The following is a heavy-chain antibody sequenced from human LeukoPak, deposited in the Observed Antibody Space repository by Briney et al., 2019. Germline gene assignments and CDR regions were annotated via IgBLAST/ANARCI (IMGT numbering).Heavy chain of an antibody. J-gene: IGHJ4*02. CDR3: AKRMAYYYDSSGYFFDY. CDR1: GFTFSSYA. V-gene: IGHV3-23*01. CDR2: ISGSGGST. Sequence: PGGSLRLSCAASGFTFSSYAMSWVRQAPGKGLEWVSAISGSGGSTYYADSVKGRFTISRDNSKNTLYLQMNSLRAEDTAVYYCAKRMAYYYDSSGYFFDYWGQGTLVTVSS. D-gene: IGHD3-22*01.